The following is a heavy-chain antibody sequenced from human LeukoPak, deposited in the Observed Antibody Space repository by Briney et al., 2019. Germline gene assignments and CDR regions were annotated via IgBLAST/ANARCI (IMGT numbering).Heavy chain of an antibody. CDR1: GFTFSDYY. CDR2: ISTTGSTK. D-gene: IGHD4-17*01. J-gene: IGHJ4*02. CDR3: ARVPTTVTYTDY. Sequence: PGGSLRLSCAASGFTFSDYYMSWIRQAPGKGLEWVSYISTTGSTKYYADSVKGRFTISRDNAKNSLHLQTNSLRAEDTAVYYCARVPTTVTYTDYWGQGTLVTVSS. V-gene: IGHV3-11*01.